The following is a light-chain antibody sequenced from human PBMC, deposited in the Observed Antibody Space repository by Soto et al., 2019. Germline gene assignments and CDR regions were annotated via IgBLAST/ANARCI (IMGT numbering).Light chain of an antibody. J-gene: IGLJ1*01. Sequence: QSVLTQPLSVSGSPGQSVTISCTGTSRDVGGYNFVSWYQQYPGKAPSLLIYDVNQRPPGVPGRFSGSKSGNTASLTISGLQAEDEADYYCCSYAGDPYVFGTGTEVTVL. CDR3: CSYAGDPYV. V-gene: IGLV2-11*01. CDR1: SRDVGGYNF. CDR2: DVN.